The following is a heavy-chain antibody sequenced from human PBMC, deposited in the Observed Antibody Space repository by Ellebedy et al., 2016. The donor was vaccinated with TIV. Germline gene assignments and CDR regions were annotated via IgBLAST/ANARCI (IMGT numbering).Heavy chain of an antibody. CDR1: GGSFSGYY. D-gene: IGHD6-19*01. CDR2: INHSRIT. J-gene: IGHJ4*02. CDR3: ARWVAVAATYCDY. Sequence: MPSETLSLTCAVHGGSFSGYYWSWIRQPPGKGLEWIGEINHSRITNYNPSLTRRVTISVDTSKNQFSLKLSSVTAADTAVYYCARWVAVAATYCDYWGQGTLVTVSS. V-gene: IGHV4-34*01.